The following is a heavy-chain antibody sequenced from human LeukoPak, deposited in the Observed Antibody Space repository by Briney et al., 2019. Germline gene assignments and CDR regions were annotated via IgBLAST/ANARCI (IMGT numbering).Heavy chain of an antibody. CDR3: ASARVQYQLLSPSDY. Sequence: GGSLRLSCAASGLTFSSYAMSWVRQAPGKGLEWVSGISGSGGSTFYADSVKGRFTISRDNSKNTLYLQMNSLRAEDTAVYYCASARVQYQLLSPSDYWGQGTLVTVSS. CDR1: GLTFSSYA. D-gene: IGHD2-2*01. V-gene: IGHV3-23*01. CDR2: ISGSGGST. J-gene: IGHJ4*02.